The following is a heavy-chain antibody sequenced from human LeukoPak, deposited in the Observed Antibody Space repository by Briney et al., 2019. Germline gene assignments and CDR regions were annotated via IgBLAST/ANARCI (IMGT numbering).Heavy chain of an antibody. J-gene: IGHJ4*02. V-gene: IGHV3-7*01. CDR2: VKQDVNEK. D-gene: IGHD3-10*01. CDR3: ARGPPYGTRSDYFDY. Sequence: GGSLRLSCAASGFTFSSHWMTWVRQAPGKGLEWVASVKQDVNEKYYVDSVKGRFTISRDNAKNSLFLQMNSLRVEDTAVYYCARGPPYGTRSDYFDYWGQGTPVTVSS. CDR1: GFTFSSHW.